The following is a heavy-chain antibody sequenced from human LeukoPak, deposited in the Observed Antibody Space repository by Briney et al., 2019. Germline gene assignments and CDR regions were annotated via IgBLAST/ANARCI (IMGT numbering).Heavy chain of an antibody. Sequence: ASVKISCKTSGYSFSDYFIHWVQQAPGKGLEWMGRVDPEDGQTLYAEKFQGRVTITADTSAETSSMELSSLRSEDTAIYYCAASTVSTFPGFWGPGTLVSVSS. CDR1: GYSFSDYF. CDR2: VDPEDGQT. V-gene: IGHV1-69-2*01. CDR3: AASTVSTFPGF. J-gene: IGHJ4*02. D-gene: IGHD5/OR15-5a*01.